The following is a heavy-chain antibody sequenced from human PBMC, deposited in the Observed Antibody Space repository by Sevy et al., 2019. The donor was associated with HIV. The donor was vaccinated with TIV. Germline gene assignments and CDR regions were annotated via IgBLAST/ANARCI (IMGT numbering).Heavy chain of an antibody. CDR3: ARVDSIVVVVAAKDY. V-gene: IGHV1-18*01. CDR1: GYTFTSYG. J-gene: IGHJ4*02. D-gene: IGHD2-15*01. Sequence: ASVKVSCKASGYTFTSYGISWVRQAPGQGLEWMGWSSAYNGNTNYAQKLQGRVTMTTDTSTSTAYMELRSLRSDDTAVYYCARVDSIVVVVAAKDYWGQRTLVTVSS. CDR2: SSAYNGNT.